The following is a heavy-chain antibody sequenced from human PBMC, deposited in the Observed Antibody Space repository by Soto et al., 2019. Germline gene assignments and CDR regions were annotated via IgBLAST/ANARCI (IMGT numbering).Heavy chain of an antibody. CDR1: GGSISSYY. CDR2: MYNTGST. CDR3: ARLGGYCSSANCFGYYAMDV. V-gene: IGHV4-59*08. D-gene: IGHD2-2*01. J-gene: IGHJ6*02. Sequence: PSETLSLTCTVSGGSISSYYWSWIRQPPGKGLDWIGYMYNTGSTIYNPSLKSRVTISVDTSKNQFSLKVTSVTVADTAVYFCARLGGYCSSANCFGYYAMDVWGQGTTVTVSS.